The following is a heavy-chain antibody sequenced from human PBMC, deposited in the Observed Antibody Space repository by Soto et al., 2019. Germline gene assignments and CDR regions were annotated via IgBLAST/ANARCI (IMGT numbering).Heavy chain of an antibody. J-gene: IGHJ4*02. CDR3: ARGDCKTSCYIGF. CDR2: ILGSGDST. Sequence: EVQLLESGGGFVQPGWSLRLSCESSGFTFRNFAMSWVRQAPGQGLEWVSSILGSGDSTYYADSVKGRFSISRDNSKNTLYLQMNILRVEDTAVYYCARGDCKTSCYIGFWGQGALVTVSS. D-gene: IGHD2-2*02. CDR1: GFTFRNFA. V-gene: IGHV3-23*01.